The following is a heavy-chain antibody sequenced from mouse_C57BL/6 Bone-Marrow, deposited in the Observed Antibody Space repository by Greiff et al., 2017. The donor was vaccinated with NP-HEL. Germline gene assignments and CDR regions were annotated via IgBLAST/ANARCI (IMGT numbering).Heavy chain of an antibody. Sequence: VQLQQSGAELVRPGASVKLSCTASGFNIKDDYMHWVKQRPEQGLEWIGWIDPENGDTEYASKFQGKATITADTSSNTAYLQLSSLTSEDTAVYYCTSLFITTVVAHFDYWGQGTTLTVSS. V-gene: IGHV14-4*01. CDR2: IDPENGDT. J-gene: IGHJ2*01. D-gene: IGHD1-1*01. CDR1: GFNIKDDY. CDR3: TSLFITTVVAHFDY.